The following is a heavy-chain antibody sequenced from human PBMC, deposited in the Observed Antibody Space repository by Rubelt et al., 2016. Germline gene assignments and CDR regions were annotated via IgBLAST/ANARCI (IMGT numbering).Heavy chain of an antibody. CDR3: ARDWTVTTYFDY. D-gene: IGHD4-17*01. V-gene: IGHV3-11*04. CDR2: ISGSGLTT. Sequence: GKGLEWVSDISGSGLTTYYADSVKGRFTISRDNAKNSLYLQMNSLRAEDTAVYYCARDWTVTTYFDYWGQGTLVTVSS. J-gene: IGHJ4*02.